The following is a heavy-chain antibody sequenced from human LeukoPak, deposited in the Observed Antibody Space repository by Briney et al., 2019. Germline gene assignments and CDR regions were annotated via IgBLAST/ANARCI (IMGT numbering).Heavy chain of an antibody. V-gene: IGHV4-59*01. CDR2: IYYSGST. D-gene: IGHD6-19*01. Sequence: SETLSLTCTVSGGSICSYYWSWIRQPPGKGLEWIGYIYYSGSTNYNPSLKSRVTISVDTSKTQFSLKLSSVTAADTAVYYCARTQWLVKWYYFDYWGQGTLVTVSS. CDR3: ARTQWLVKWYYFDY. J-gene: IGHJ4*02. CDR1: GGSICSYY.